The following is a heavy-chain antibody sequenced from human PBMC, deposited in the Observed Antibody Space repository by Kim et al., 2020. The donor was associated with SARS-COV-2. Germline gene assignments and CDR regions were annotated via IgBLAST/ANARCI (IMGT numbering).Heavy chain of an antibody. D-gene: IGHD3-22*01. J-gene: IGHJ4*02. V-gene: IGHV3-11*06. Sequence: KGRFTISRDNAKNSLYLQMNSLRAEDTAVYYCARGVDYYDSSGYYWTFDYWGQGTLVTVSS. CDR3: ARGVDYYDSSGYYWTFDY.